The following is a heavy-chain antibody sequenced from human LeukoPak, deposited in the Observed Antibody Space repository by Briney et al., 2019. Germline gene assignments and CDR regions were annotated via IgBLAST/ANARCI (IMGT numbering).Heavy chain of an antibody. CDR3: AKDLGRYRNNFFDY. CDR1: GFTFNNYA. CDR2: ISGSGGGT. D-gene: IGHD1-26*01. Sequence: GGSLRLSCAASGFTFNNYAMSWVRQAPAKGLEWVSTISGSGGGTYYADSVKGRFTISRDDSKNTLYLQMNSLRADDTAVYYCAKDLGRYRNNFFDYWGQGNLVTVSS. V-gene: IGHV3-23*01. J-gene: IGHJ4*02.